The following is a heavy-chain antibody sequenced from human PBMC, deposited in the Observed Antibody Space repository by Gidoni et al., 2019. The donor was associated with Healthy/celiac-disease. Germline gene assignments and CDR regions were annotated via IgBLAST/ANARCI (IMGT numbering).Heavy chain of an antibody. CDR3: AKDREGYCTNGVCDFDY. CDR1: GFTFSSYA. J-gene: IGHJ4*02. V-gene: IGHV3-23*01. CDR2: ISGSGGST. D-gene: IGHD2-8*01. Sequence: EVQLLESGGGLVQPGGSLRLSCAASGFTFSSYAMSWVRKAPGKGLEWVSAISGSGGSTYYADSVKGRFTISRDNSKNTLYLQMNSLRAEDTAVYYCAKDREGYCTNGVCDFDYWGQGTLVTVSS.